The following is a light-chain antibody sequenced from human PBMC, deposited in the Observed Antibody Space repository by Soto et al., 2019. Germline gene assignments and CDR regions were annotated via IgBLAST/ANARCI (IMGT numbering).Light chain of an antibody. J-gene: IGKJ2*01. CDR3: QELHSYPYT. CDR2: GAT. V-gene: IGKV1-9*01. CDR1: QALNSY. Sequence: DIPLTQPPSFLSASVGDRVTITCRASQALNSYLSWYQQRPGKAPKLLMFGATSLQSGVPSRFSGSGSATEFTLTISSLQPEDSATYYCQELHSYPYTFGQGTKLEIK.